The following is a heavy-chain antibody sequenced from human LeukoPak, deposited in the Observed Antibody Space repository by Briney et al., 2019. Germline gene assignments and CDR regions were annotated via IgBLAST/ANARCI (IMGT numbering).Heavy chain of an antibody. CDR1: GDSVSSNSAA. Sequence: SQTLSLTCTISGDSVSSNSAAWNWIRQSPSRGLEWLGRTYYRSKWYNDYAVSVKSRIIINPDTSKNQFSLQLNSVTPEGTAVYYCARDGRFSSASDFDSWGQGTLVTVSS. J-gene: IGHJ4*02. CDR3: ARDGRFSSASDFDS. CDR2: TYYRSKWYN. V-gene: IGHV6-1*01. D-gene: IGHD2-15*01.